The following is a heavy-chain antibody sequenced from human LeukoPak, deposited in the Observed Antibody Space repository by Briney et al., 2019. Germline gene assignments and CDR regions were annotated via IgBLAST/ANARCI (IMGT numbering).Heavy chain of an antibody. CDR2: ISSSGSTT. D-gene: IGHD3-22*01. V-gene: IGHV3-11*04. CDR1: GFTFSDYY. J-gene: IGHJ4*02. Sequence: GGSLRLSCAASGFTFSDYYMSWIRQAPGKGLEWVSYISSSGSTTYYADSVKGRFTISRDNAKNSLYLQMNSLRAEDTAVYYCAREVYYYDSSGYYYFDYWGQGTLVTVSS. CDR3: AREVYYYDSSGYYYFDY.